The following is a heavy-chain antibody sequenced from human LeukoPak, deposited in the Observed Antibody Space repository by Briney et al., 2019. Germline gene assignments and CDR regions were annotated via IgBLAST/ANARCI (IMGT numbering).Heavy chain of an antibody. CDR3: AKDRGAQWLDFFDY. CDR1: GFTFSSYA. V-gene: IGHV3-23*01. J-gene: IGHJ4*02. CDR2: ISGSGGST. Sequence: GGSLRLSCAASGFTFSSYAMSWVRQAPGKGPEWVSAISGSGGSTYCADSVKGRFTISRDNSKNTLYLQMNSLRAEDTAVYYCAKDRGAQWLDFFDYWGQGTLVTVSS. D-gene: IGHD6-19*01.